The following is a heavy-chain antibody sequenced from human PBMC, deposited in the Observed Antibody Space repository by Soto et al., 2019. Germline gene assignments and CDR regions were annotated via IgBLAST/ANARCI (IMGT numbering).Heavy chain of an antibody. CDR3: ARLGFRYCTNGVCPSGRTFDI. V-gene: IGHV1-69*13. CDR2: IIPIFGTA. CDR1: GGTFSSYA. J-gene: IGHJ3*02. Sequence: GASVKVSCKASGGTFSSYAMSWVRQAAGQGLKWMGGIIPIFGTANYAQKFPGRVTITADESTSTAYMELSSLRSEDTAVYYCARLGFRYCTNGVCPSGRTFDIWGQGTMVTVSS. D-gene: IGHD2-8*01.